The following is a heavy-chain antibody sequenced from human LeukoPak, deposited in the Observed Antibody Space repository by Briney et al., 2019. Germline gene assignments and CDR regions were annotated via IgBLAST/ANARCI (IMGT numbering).Heavy chain of an antibody. Sequence: SETLSLTCTVSGGSISSGGYYWSWIRQHPGKGLEWSGYIYYSGSTYYNPSLKSRVTISVDTSKNQFSLKLSSVTAADTAVYYCARDFRSTIFGVVITTYFDYWGQGTLVTVSS. V-gene: IGHV4-31*03. CDR3: ARDFRSTIFGVVITTYFDY. CDR1: GGSISSGGYY. CDR2: IYYSGST. J-gene: IGHJ4*02. D-gene: IGHD3-3*01.